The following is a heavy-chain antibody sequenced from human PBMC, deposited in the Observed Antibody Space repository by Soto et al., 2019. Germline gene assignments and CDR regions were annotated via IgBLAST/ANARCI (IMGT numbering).Heavy chain of an antibody. CDR1: GFIFSNHF. CDR2: IWYDGNTE. Sequence: QVQLVEPGGGVVQPGNSLRLSCAASGFIFSNHFMHWVRQAPGKGLEWLAGIWYDGNTEFYAESLKGRLTISRDTSKNTLYLEMSSLRAEDTAMYYCAKESDTFDVWGQGTMVIVS. CDR3: AKESDTFDV. J-gene: IGHJ3*01. V-gene: IGHV3-33*06.